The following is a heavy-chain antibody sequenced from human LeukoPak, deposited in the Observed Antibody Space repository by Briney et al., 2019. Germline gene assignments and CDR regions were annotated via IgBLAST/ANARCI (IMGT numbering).Heavy chain of an antibody. Sequence: GGSLRLSCAASGFTFSDYYMSWIRQAPGKGLEWVSYISSSGSIIYYADSVRGRFSISRDNAKNSLFLQMNSLRAEDTALYYCAKDGESGYSYGYPDYWGQGTLVTVSS. CDR2: ISSSGSII. CDR3: AKDGESGYSYGYPDY. D-gene: IGHD5-18*01. CDR1: GFTFSDYY. J-gene: IGHJ4*02. V-gene: IGHV3-11*01.